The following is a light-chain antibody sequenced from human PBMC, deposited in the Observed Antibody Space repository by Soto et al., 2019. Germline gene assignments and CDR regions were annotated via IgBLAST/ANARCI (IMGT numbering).Light chain of an antibody. CDR1: QSVSSSY. J-gene: IGKJ4*01. CDR3: QQYGSSLLT. CDR2: NTS. V-gene: IGKV3-20*01. Sequence: EIVLTQSPGTLSLSPGERATLSCRASQSVSSSYLAWYQQKPGQAPRLLIYNTSSRATGIPDRFSGSGSGTDFTLTISGLELEDFAVYYCQQYGSSLLTFGGGTKVEIK.